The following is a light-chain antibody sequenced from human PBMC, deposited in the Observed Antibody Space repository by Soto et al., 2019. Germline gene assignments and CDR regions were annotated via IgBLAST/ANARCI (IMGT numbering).Light chain of an antibody. CDR2: GAS. CDR1: QSVSSN. Sequence: EIVMTQSPATLSVSPGERATLSCRASQSVSSNLAWYQQKPGQAPRLLIYGASTRGTGIPARFSGSGSGTEFTLTISSLQSEDFAVYHCQHYNNWPSFGGGTKVEIK. V-gene: IGKV3-15*01. J-gene: IGKJ4*01. CDR3: QHYNNWPS.